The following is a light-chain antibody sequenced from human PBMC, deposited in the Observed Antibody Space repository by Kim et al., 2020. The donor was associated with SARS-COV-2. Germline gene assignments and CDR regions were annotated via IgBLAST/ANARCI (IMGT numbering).Light chain of an antibody. CDR1: EWGDKE. CDR3: QAWDSSTGWV. CDR2: QDR. J-gene: IGLJ3*02. V-gene: IGLV3-1*01. Sequence: VCEGQTASRTCAGDEWGDKEGCWEQQKPGQSPGGVIEQDRKGPSGRPERLSGSNSGNTASLTSGGTQAMDEADDDCQAWDSSTGWVFGGGTQLAV.